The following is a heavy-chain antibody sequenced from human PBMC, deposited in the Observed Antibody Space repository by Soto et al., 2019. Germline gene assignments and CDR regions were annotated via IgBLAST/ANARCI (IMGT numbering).Heavy chain of an antibody. Sequence: SETLSLTCAVSGGSISSSDWWRWVRQPPGKGLEWIGEIYHSGSTNYNPSLKSRVSISVDTSKNQFSLKLSSVTAADTAVYYCARTPGATYSSSWYAWFDPWGQGTVVTVSS. CDR2: IYHSGST. D-gene: IGHD6-13*01. CDR1: GGSISSSDW. J-gene: IGHJ5*02. CDR3: ARTPGATYSSSWYAWFDP. V-gene: IGHV4-4*02.